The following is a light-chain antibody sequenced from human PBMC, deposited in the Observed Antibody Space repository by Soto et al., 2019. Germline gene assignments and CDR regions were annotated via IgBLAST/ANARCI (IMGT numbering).Light chain of an antibody. V-gene: IGKV1-5*01. CDR3: QQYNSYSAT. CDR1: QSISSW. J-gene: IGKJ1*01. CDR2: DAS. Sequence: DIQMTQSPSTLSASVGDRVTITCRVSQSISSWLAWYQQKPGKAPKLLIYDASSLESGVPSRFSGSGSGTEFPLTTSSLQPDEFATYYCQQYNSYSATFGQGTKVEIK.